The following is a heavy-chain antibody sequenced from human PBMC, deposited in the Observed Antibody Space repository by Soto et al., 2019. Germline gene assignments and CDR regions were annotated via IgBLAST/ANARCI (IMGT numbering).Heavy chain of an antibody. J-gene: IGHJ6*02. D-gene: IGHD2-2*01. CDR1: GFTFSNYW. Sequence: PGGSLRLSCAASGFTFSNYWMSWVRQSPGKGLEWVANIKHDGNEKYYVDSVKGRFTISRDNAKNSLYLQMNSLRAEDTAVYYCVKGDIVVVPAADYYYYGMDVWGQGTTVTV. CDR3: VKGDIVVVPAADYYYYGMDV. CDR2: IKHDGNEK. V-gene: IGHV3-7*01.